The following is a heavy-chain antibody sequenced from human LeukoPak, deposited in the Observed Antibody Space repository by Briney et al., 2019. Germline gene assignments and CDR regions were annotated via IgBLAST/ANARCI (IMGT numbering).Heavy chain of an antibody. V-gene: IGHV3-30-3*01. CDR2: ISYDGSNK. Sequence: GGSLRLSCAASGFTFSSYAMHWVRQAPGKGLEWVAVISYDGSNKYYADSVKGRFTISRDNSKNTLYLQMNSLRAEDTAVYYCARDRGGDASSSGAFDIWGQGTMVTVSS. CDR3: ARDRGGDASSSGAFDI. J-gene: IGHJ3*02. CDR1: GFTFSSYA. D-gene: IGHD6-6*01.